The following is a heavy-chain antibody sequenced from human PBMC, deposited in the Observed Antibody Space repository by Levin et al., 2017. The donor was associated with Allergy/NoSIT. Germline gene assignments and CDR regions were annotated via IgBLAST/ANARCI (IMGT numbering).Heavy chain of an antibody. CDR1: GGSISTYY. Sequence: SETLSLTCTVSGGSISTYYWSWIRQPPGKGLEWIGYISYSGSTNYNPSLKSRVTISVDTSKNQFSLELSSVTAADTAVYYCARNYDFWSGYSFGAFDIWGQGTMVTVSS. D-gene: IGHD3-3*01. V-gene: IGHV4-59*01. J-gene: IGHJ3*02. CDR2: ISYSGST. CDR3: ARNYDFWSGYSFGAFDI.